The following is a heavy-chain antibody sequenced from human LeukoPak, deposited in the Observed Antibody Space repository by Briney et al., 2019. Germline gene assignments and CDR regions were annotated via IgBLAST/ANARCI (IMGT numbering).Heavy chain of an antibody. V-gene: IGHV3-74*01. CDR1: GFTFSSYW. D-gene: IGHD5-18*01. J-gene: IGHJ6*03. CDR2: INSDGSST. Sequence: GGSLRLSCAASGFTFSSYWMHWVRQAPGKGLVWVSRINSDGSSTSYADSVKGRFTISRDNAKNTLYLQMNSLRAEDTAVYYCAREYSYGYLHDYYMDVWGKGTTVTVSS. CDR3: AREYSYGYLHDYYMDV.